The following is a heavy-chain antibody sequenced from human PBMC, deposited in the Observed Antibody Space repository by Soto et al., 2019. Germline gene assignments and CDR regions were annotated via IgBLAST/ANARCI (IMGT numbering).Heavy chain of an antibody. CDR2: ISSNGGST. CDR1: GFTFSSYA. Sequence: GESLKISCSASGFTFSSYAMHWVRQAPGKGLEYVSAISSNGGSTYYADSVKGRFTISRDNSKNTLYLQMSSLRAEDTAVYYCVKGAVSDPKPTSYFDYWGQGTLVTVSS. V-gene: IGHV3-64D*08. CDR3: VKGAVSDPKPTSYFDY. J-gene: IGHJ4*02. D-gene: IGHD6-19*01.